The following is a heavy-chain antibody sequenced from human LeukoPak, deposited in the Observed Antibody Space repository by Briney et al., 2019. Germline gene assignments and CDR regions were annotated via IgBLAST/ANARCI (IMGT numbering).Heavy chain of an antibody. Sequence: GGSLRLSCAASGFTFSSSWMSWVRQAPGKGLEWVANISPDGSETNYVDSVTGRFTISRDNAKNSLYLQMNSLRAEDTAVYYCARPRVPDSWGQGTLVIVSS. CDR3: ARPRVPDS. V-gene: IGHV3-7*01. CDR1: GFTFSSSW. CDR2: ISPDGSET. J-gene: IGHJ4*02.